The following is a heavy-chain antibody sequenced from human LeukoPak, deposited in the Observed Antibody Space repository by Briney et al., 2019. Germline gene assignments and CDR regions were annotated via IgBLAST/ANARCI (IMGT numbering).Heavy chain of an antibody. V-gene: IGHV1-8*01. J-gene: IGHJ5*02. CDR3: ARRKGNYDILTGYTNWFDP. CDR1: GYTFTSYD. CDR2: MNPNSGNT. Sequence: ASVKVSWKASGYTFTSYDINWVRQATGQGLEWMGWMNPNSGNTGYAQKFQGRVTMTRNTSISTAYMELSSLRSEDTAVYYCARRKGNYDILTGYTNWFDPWGQGTLVTVSS. D-gene: IGHD3-9*01.